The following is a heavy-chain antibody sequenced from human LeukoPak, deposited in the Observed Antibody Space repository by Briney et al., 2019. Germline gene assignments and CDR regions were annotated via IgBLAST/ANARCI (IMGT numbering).Heavy chain of an antibody. CDR1: GFTFSSYG. Sequence: GGSLRLSCVASGFTFSSYGMHWVRQAPGKGLEWVAVIPYDGSNKYYADSVKGRFTISRDNSKNTLNLQMNSLRAEDTAVYYCARSMVRGVIITCPDYWGQGTLVTVSS. D-gene: IGHD3-10*01. J-gene: IGHJ4*02. CDR3: ARSMVRGVIITCPDY. CDR2: IPYDGSNK. V-gene: IGHV3-30*19.